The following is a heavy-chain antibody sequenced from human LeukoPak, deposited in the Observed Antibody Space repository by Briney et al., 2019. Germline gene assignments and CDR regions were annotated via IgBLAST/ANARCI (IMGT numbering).Heavy chain of an antibody. J-gene: IGHJ6*02. Sequence: SGGSLRLSCAASGFTFSDSWMSWVRQAPGKGLEWVANMNQDGSEKDYVDSVKGRFTISTDNATNSLYLQMVSLGGEETGVYYWGNYTHWVAGDVWGQGTTVTVSS. CDR2: MNQDGSEK. CDR1: GFTFSDSW. CDR3: GNYTHWVAGDV. V-gene: IGHV3-7*01. D-gene: IGHD3-3*01.